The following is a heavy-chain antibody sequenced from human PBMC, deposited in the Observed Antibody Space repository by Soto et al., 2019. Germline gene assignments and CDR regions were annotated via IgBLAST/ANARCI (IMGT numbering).Heavy chain of an antibody. CDR1: GGSFSGYY. Sequence: SETLSLTCAVYGGSFSGYYWSWIRQPPGEGLEWIGEINHSGSTNYNPSLKSRVTISVDTSKSQFSLKLSSVTAADTAVYYCAREGQPRRRFGMDVWGQGTTVTVSS. CDR3: AREGQPRRRFGMDV. CDR2: INHSGST. J-gene: IGHJ6*02. V-gene: IGHV4-34*01. D-gene: IGHD6-13*01.